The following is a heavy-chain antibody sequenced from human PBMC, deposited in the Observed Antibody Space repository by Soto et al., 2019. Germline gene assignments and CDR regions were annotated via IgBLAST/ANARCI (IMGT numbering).Heavy chain of an antibody. CDR3: ARHADLYYFDY. CDR1: GGSISSNNYF. Sequence: SETLSLTCTVSGGSISSNNYFWGWIRQPPGKGLEWIGSISYSGSTYYNPSLKSRVTISVDTSKNQFSLKLSSVTAADTAVYYCARHADLYYFDYWGQGTLVTV. V-gene: IGHV4-39*01. J-gene: IGHJ4*02. CDR2: ISYSGST.